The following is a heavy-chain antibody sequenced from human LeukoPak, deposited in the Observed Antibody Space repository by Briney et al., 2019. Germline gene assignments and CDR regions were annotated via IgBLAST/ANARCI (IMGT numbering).Heavy chain of an antibody. Sequence: PPRTLSLTCTVSGYSISSGYYWGWIRQPPGKGLEGVGGTYHSGSTYYNPSLKSRVTISVDTSKHQLSLKLSSVTAADTAVYYCARESQMNWFDPWGQGTLVTVSS. J-gene: IGHJ5*02. CDR2: TYHSGST. V-gene: IGHV4-38-2*02. D-gene: IGHD5-24*01. CDR1: GYSISSGYY. CDR3: ARESQMNWFDP.